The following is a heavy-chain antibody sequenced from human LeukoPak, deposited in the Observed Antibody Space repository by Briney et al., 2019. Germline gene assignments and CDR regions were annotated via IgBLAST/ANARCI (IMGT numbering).Heavy chain of an antibody. CDR2: IYYSGST. CDR3: ARETRAFDI. CDR1: GGSISSSSYY. J-gene: IGHJ3*02. Sequence: SETLSLTCTVSGGSISSSSYYWGWIRQPPGKGLEWIGSIYYSGSTYYNPSLKSRVTISVDTSKNQFSPKLSSVTAADTAVYYCARETRAFDIWGQGTMVTVSS. V-gene: IGHV4-39*07.